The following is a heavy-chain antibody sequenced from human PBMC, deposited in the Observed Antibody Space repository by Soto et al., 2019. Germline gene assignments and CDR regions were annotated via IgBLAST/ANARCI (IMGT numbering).Heavy chain of an antibody. D-gene: IGHD2-8*02. CDR2: ISYDGTNK. V-gene: IGHV3-30*04. J-gene: IGHJ3*01. CDR1: GFIFSDYV. CDR3: ARVNTGLYQGACEV. Sequence: QVQLVQSGGGVVQPGTSLRLSCAASGFIFSDYVMYWFRQTPGKGLEWMAVISYDGTNKHYANSVKGRFFISRDNSNNTLYLQMSSLRLEDSAIYYCARVNTGLYQGACEVWGRGTLVAVSS.